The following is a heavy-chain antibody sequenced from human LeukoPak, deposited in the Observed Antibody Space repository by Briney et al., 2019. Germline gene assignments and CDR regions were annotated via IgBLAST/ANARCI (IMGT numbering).Heavy chain of an antibody. J-gene: IGHJ4*02. D-gene: IGHD1-26*01. CDR2: ISSSSSYI. V-gene: IGHV3-21*01. CDR1: GFTFSSYS. Sequence: GGSLRLSCAASGFTFSSYSMNWVRQAPGKGLEWVSSISSSSSYIYYADSVKGRFTISRDNAKNSLYLQMNSLRAEDTAVYYCARDSLNGWELLVSYDYWGQGTLVTVSS. CDR3: ARDSLNGWELLVSYDY.